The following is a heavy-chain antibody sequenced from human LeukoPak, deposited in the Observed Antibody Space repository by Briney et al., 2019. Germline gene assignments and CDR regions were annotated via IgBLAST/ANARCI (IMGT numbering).Heavy chain of an antibody. D-gene: IGHD1-26*01. CDR3: ARRREEEWELLR. V-gene: IGHV4-34*01. CDR1: GGSFSGYY. J-gene: IGHJ4*02. CDR2: INHSGST. Sequence: PSETLSLTCAVYGGSFSGYYWSWIRQPPGKGLEWIGEINHSGSTNYNPSLKSRVTISVDTSKNQFSLKLSSVTAADTAVYYCARRREEEWELLRWGQGTLVTVSS.